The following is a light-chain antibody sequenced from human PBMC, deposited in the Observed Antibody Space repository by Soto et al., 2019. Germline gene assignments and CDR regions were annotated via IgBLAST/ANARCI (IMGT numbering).Light chain of an antibody. CDR3: QQYGTSPWT. CDR2: GAS. J-gene: IGKJ1*01. V-gene: IGKV3-20*01. CDR1: QSISSSY. Sequence: EIVLTQSPGTLSLSPGERATLSCRASQSISSSYLAWHQQKSGQAPRLLIYGASTRATGIPDRFSGGGSGTDFTLTISRLEPEDFAVYYCQQYGTSPWTFGQGTKVEIK.